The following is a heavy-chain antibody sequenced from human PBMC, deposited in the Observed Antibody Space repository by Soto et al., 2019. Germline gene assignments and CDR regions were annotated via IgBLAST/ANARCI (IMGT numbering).Heavy chain of an antibody. J-gene: IGHJ6*02. CDR3: ARDDATHCGDDCYRYFYYGMDV. Sequence: SVKVSCKASGGSFSKFAINWVRQAPGQGLEWMGGIIPTLGTTDYAHKFQGGVTITADEATRTAYMELSGLRSEDTAVYYCARDDATHCGDDCYRYFYYGMDVWGQGTTVTVSS. D-gene: IGHD2-21*02. CDR1: GGSFSKFA. CDR2: IIPTLGTT. V-gene: IGHV1-69*13.